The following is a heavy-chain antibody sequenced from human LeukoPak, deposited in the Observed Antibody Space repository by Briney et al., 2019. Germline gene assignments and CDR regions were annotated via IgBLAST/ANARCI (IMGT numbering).Heavy chain of an antibody. J-gene: IGHJ4*02. CDR3: ARQVNSLDY. D-gene: IGHD5-18*01. CDR2: IWYDGSNK. Sequence: GGSLRLSCAASGFTFSSYGMRWVRQAPGKGLEWVAVIWYDGSNKYYADSVKGRFTISRDNSKNTLYLQMNSLRAEATAVYSCARQVNSLDYWGQGTLVTVSS. CDR1: GFTFSSYG. V-gene: IGHV3-33*01.